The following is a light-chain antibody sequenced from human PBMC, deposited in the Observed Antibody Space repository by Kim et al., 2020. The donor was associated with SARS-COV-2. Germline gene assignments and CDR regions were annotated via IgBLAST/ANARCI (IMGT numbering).Light chain of an antibody. V-gene: IGKV1-39*01. CDR3: QQSYITPRT. CDR1: QSISIY. J-gene: IGKJ1*01. CDR2: AAS. Sequence: ASVVDRVTITCRASQSISIYLNWYQHKAGKAPKFLISAASSLQSGVPSRFSGSGSVTDFTLTITSLQPEDVATYYCQQSYITPRTFGQGTKVEIK.